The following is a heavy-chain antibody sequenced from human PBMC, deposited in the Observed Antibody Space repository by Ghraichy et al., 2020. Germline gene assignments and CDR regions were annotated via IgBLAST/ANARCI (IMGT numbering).Heavy chain of an antibody. J-gene: IGHJ2*01. Sequence: SETLSLTCTVSGGSISSYYWSWIRQPPGKGLEWIGYIYYSGSTNYNPFLKSRVTISVDTSKNQFSLKLSSVTAADTAVYYCARSLGELHIWGLWGRGTLVTVSS. V-gene: IGHV4-59*01. CDR3: ARSLGELHIWGL. D-gene: IGHD1-26*01. CDR2: IYYSGST. CDR1: GGSISSYY.